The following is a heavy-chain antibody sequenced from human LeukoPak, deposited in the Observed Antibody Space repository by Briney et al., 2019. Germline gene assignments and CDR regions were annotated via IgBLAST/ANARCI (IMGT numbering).Heavy chain of an antibody. J-gene: IGHJ5*02. D-gene: IGHD4-17*01. V-gene: IGHV1-2*02. Sequence: ASVKVSCKASGNTFTGYYMHWVRQAPGQGLEWMGWINPNSGGTNYAQKFQGRVTMTRDTSISTAYMELSRLRSDDTAVYYCARDTVTRGGWFDPWGQGTLVTVSS. CDR3: ARDTVTRGGWFDP. CDR1: GNTFTGYY. CDR2: INPNSGGT.